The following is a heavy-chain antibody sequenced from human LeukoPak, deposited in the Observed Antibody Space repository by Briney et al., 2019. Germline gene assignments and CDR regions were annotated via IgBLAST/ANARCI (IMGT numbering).Heavy chain of an antibody. V-gene: IGHV3-30-3*02. Sequence: PGRSLRLSCAASGFTFSFYAMHWVRQAPGKGLEWVAVISYDGNNEYYADSVKGRFTISRDNSRNTLYLQMNSLRAEDTAVYYCAKQSCSGGRCHFDHWGQGTLVTVSS. J-gene: IGHJ4*02. CDR3: AKQSCSGGRCHFDH. D-gene: IGHD2-15*01. CDR2: ISYDGNNE. CDR1: GFTFSFYA.